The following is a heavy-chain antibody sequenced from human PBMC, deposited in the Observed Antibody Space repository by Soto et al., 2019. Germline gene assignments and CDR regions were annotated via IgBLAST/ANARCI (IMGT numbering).Heavy chain of an antibody. D-gene: IGHD2-15*01. CDR1: GFTFSSYA. J-gene: IGHJ6*02. CDR2: ISGSGGST. Sequence: HPGGSLRLSCAASGFTFSSYAMSWVRQAPGKGLEWVSAISGSGGSTYYADSVKGRFTISRDNSKNTLYLQTNSLRAEDTAVYYCGGDIRTYYYYYGMDVWGQGTTVTVSS. V-gene: IGHV3-23*01. CDR3: GGDIRTYYYYYGMDV.